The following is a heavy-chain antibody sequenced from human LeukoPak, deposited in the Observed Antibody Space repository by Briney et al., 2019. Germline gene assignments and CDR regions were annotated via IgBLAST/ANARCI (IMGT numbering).Heavy chain of an antibody. Sequence: GESLKISCKGSGYRFTSYWIGWVRQMPGKGLEWMGIIYPGDSDTRYSPSFQGQVTISADKSISTAYLQCSSLKASDTAMYYCARIGRGYSGYDYNYYYYYMDVWGKGTTVTVSS. CDR3: ARIGRGYSGYDYNYYYYYMDV. CDR2: IYPGDSDT. V-gene: IGHV5-51*01. CDR1: GYRFTSYW. D-gene: IGHD5-12*01. J-gene: IGHJ6*03.